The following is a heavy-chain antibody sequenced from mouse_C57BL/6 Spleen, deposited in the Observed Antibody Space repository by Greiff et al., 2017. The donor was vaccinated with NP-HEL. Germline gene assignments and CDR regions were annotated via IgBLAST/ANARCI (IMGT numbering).Heavy chain of an antibody. D-gene: IGHD2-2*01. V-gene: IGHV5-16*01. CDR1: GFTFSDYY. CDR2: INYDGSST. Sequence: EVQVVESEGGLVQPGSSMKLSCTASGFTFSDYYMAWVRQVPEKGLEWVANINYDGSSTYYLDSLKSRFIISRDNAKNILYLQMSSLKSEDTATYYCARDHGYYGYFDVWGTGTTVTVSS. J-gene: IGHJ1*03. CDR3: ARDHGYYGYFDV.